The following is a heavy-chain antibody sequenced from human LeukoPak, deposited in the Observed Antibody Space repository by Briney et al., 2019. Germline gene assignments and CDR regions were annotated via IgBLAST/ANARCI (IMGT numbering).Heavy chain of an antibody. Sequence: PGRSLRLSCAASGFTFSSYAMHWVRQAPGKGLEWVAVISYDGSNKYYADSVKGRFTISRDNSKNTLYLQMNSLGAEDTAVYYCARGMATSSHAVDYWGQGTLVTVSS. V-gene: IGHV3-30*04. CDR3: ARGMATSSHAVDY. CDR2: ISYDGSNK. J-gene: IGHJ4*02. CDR1: GFTFSSYA. D-gene: IGHD5-24*01.